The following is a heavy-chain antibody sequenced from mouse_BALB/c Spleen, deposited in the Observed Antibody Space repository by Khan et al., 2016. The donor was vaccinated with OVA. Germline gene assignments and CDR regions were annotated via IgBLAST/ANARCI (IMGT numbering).Heavy chain of an antibody. CDR2: INTYTGEP. CDR1: GYTFTNYG. D-gene: IGHD2-10*01. V-gene: IGHV9-3-1*01. J-gene: IGHJ4*01. Sequence: QIQLVQSGPELKKPGETVKISCKASGYTFTNYGMNWVKQAPGKGLKWMGWINTYTGEPTYADDFKGRFAFSLETSASTAYLQINNLKNEDTATYCCARPPYFSYVMVCWGQGTSVTVSS. CDR3: ARPPYFSYVMVC.